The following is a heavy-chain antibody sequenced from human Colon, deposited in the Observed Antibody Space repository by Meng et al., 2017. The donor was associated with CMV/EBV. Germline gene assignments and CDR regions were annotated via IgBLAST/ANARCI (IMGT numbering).Heavy chain of an antibody. CDR2: ICDSGSV. CDR1: GGSMTGYY. V-gene: IGHV4-59*01. Sequence: SETLSLTCDVSGGSMTGYYWSWLRQPPGKELEWIGFICDSGSVNYNPSLQSRLTMSADTSNNQFFLNLTSLTAADTAVYYCARGNDFWSGSVYYHYFDLWGRGTLVTVSS. CDR3: ARGNDFWSGSVYYHYFDL. D-gene: IGHD3-3*01. J-gene: IGHJ2*01.